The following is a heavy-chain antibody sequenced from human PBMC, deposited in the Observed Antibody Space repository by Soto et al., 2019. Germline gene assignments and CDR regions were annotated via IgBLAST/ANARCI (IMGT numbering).Heavy chain of an antibody. CDR3: ARARRRWGKTDNIASNPFDY. CDR1: GGTFSSYT. J-gene: IGHJ4*02. CDR2: IIPILGIA. V-gene: IGHV1-69*02. Sequence: ASVKVSCKASGGTFSSYTISWVRQAPGQGLEWMGRIIPILGIANYAQKFQGRLTITADKSTSTAYMELSSLRSEDTAVYYCARARRRWGKTDNIASNPFDYWGQGTLVTVSS. D-gene: IGHD7-27*01.